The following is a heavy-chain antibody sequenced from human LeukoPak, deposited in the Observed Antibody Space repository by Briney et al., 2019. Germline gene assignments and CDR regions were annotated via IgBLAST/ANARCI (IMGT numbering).Heavy chain of an antibody. CDR2: ISAYNGNT. Sequence: ASVKVSCKASGYTFTSYGISWVRQAPGQGLEWMGWISAYNGNTNYAQKLQGRDTMTTDTSTSTAYMELRSLRSDDTAVYYCARDHLGATGYYMDVWGKGTTVTGSS. CDR3: ARDHLGATGYYMDV. D-gene: IGHD1-26*01. J-gene: IGHJ6*03. V-gene: IGHV1-18*01. CDR1: GYTFTSYG.